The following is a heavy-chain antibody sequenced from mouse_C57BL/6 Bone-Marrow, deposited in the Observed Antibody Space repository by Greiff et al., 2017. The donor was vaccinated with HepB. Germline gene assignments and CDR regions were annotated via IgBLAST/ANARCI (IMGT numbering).Heavy chain of an antibody. D-gene: IGHD3-2*02. CDR1: GYSFTGYY. CDR2: INPSTGGT. Sequence: EVQLQESGPELVKPGASVKISCKASGYSFTGYYMNWVKQSPEKSLEWIGEINPSTGGTTYNQKFKAKATLTVDKPSSTAYMQLKSLTSEDSAVYYCARKSGSGYFDYWGQGTTLTVSS. J-gene: IGHJ2*01. V-gene: IGHV1-42*01. CDR3: ARKSGSGYFDY.